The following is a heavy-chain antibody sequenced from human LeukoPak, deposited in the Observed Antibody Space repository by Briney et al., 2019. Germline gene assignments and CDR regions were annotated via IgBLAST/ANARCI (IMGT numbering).Heavy chain of an antibody. J-gene: IGHJ4*02. CDR2: IYGSGST. D-gene: IGHD2-21*02. CDR1: GGSISSSY. Sequence: AETLSLTCTVSGGSISSSYWSWIRQPPGKGLEWIGYIYGSGSTNYNPSLKSRVTISVDTSNNQFSLKLSSVTAADTAVYYCARGSWGRLLFSSWGQGTLVTVSS. CDR3: ARGSWGRLLFSS. V-gene: IGHV4-59*08.